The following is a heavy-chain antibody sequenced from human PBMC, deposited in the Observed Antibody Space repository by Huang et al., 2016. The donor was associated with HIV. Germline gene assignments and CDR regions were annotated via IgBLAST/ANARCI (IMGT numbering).Heavy chain of an antibody. V-gene: IGHV1-18*01. Sequence: QVRLVQSGGEVKKPGASVKVSCKASGYNFNSYGLDWVRQAPGQGLEWMGRISGYKGNTKYAQNIQGGVTMTIEKAMGTAYLELRSLRSDDTAVYYCARATLTGALDIWGQGTMVTVSS. CDR1: GYNFNSYG. CDR2: ISGYKGNT. CDR3: ARATLTGALDI. J-gene: IGHJ3*01. D-gene: IGHD3-16*01.